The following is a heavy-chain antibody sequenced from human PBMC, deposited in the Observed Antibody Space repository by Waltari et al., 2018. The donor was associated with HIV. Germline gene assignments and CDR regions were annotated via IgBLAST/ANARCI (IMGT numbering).Heavy chain of an antibody. CDR1: GFTFDVYA. CDR3: AKESMAGLYYYYGMDV. D-gene: IGHD6-19*01. Sequence: EVHLVESGGGLVQPGRSLRLSCAASGFTFDVYAMLWARQAPGKGQEWVSGISWNRGSIGYADSVKGRFTISRDNAKNSLYLQMNSLRDEDTALYYCAKESMAGLYYYYGMDVWGQGTTVTVSS. CDR2: ISWNRGSI. J-gene: IGHJ6*02. V-gene: IGHV3-9*01.